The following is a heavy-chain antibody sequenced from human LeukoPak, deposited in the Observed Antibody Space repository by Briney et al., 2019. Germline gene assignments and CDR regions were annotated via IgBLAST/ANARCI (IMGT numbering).Heavy chain of an antibody. CDR1: GYTFTSYD. CDR2: MNPNSGNT. Sequence: GASVKVSCKASGYTFTSYDINWVRQATAQGLEWMRWMNPNSGNTGYAQKFQGRVTMTRNTSISTAYMELSSLRSEDTAVYYCARAVSGWYNWFDPWGQGTLVTVSS. V-gene: IGHV1-8*01. J-gene: IGHJ5*02. CDR3: ARAVSGWYNWFDP. D-gene: IGHD6-19*01.